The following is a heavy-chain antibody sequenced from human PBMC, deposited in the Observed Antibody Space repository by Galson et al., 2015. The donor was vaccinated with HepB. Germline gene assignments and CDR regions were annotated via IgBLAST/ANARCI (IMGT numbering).Heavy chain of an antibody. CDR3: TTFFGGRSG. CDR2: IKSKTDGGTI. J-gene: IGHJ4*02. V-gene: IGHV3-15*01. D-gene: IGHD3-3*01. Sequence: WVRQAPGKGLEWVGRIKSKTDGGTIDYAAPVKGRFTISRDDSKNTLYLQMNNLRTEGTAVYYCTTFFGGRSGWGQGTLVTVSS.